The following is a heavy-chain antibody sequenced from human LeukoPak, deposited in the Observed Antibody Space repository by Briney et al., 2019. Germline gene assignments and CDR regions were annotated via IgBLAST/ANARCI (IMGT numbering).Heavy chain of an antibody. D-gene: IGHD3-3*01. CDR2: FDPEDGET. V-gene: IGHV1-24*01. Sequence: ASVKVSCKVSEYTLTELSMHWVRQAPGKGLEWMGGFDPEDGETIYAQKFQGRVTMTEDTSTDTAYMELSSLRSEDTAVYYCAREWTIFGVVTNVYYFDYWGQGTLVTVSS. CDR3: AREWTIFGVVTNVYYFDY. CDR1: EYTLTELS. J-gene: IGHJ4*02.